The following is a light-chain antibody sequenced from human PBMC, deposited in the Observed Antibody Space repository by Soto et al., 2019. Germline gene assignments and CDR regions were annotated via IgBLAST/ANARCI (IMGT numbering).Light chain of an antibody. Sequence: QSVLTQPAYVSGSPGQSITISCTGTSSDVGGYNYVSWYQQHPGKAPKLMIYDVSNRPSGVSNRFSGSKSGNTASLTISGLQAEDGADYYCSSYTSSSTLYVFGTGTKVTVL. CDR1: SSDVGGYNY. CDR3: SSYTSSSTLYV. J-gene: IGLJ1*01. CDR2: DVS. V-gene: IGLV2-14*01.